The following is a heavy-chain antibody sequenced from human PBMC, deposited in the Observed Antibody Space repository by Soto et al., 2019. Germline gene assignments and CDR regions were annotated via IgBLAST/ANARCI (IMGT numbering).Heavy chain of an antibody. Sequence: GGSLRLSCAASGFTFSSYGMHWVRQAPGKGLEWVAVIWYDGSNKYYADSVKGRFTISRDNSKNTLYLQMNSLRAEDTAVYYCARGQGYWFYDYVWGSYPYPSAFDYWGQGTLVTVSS. V-gene: IGHV3-33*01. J-gene: IGHJ4*02. D-gene: IGHD3-16*01. CDR1: GFTFSSYG. CDR2: IWYDGSNK. CDR3: ARGQGYWFYDYVWGSYPYPSAFDY.